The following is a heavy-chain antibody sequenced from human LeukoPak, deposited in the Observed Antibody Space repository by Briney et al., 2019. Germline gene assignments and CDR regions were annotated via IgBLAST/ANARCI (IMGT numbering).Heavy chain of an antibody. CDR2: IYTSGST. J-gene: IGHJ3*02. D-gene: IGHD5-24*01. Sequence: NASETLSLTCTVSGGSISSGSYYWSWIRQPAGKGLEWIGRIYTSGSTNYNPSLKSRVTISVDTSKNQFSLKLSSVTAADTAVYYCARDSRRDGYNLYAFDIWGQGTMVTVSS. CDR1: GGSISSGSYY. CDR3: ARDSRRDGYNLYAFDI. V-gene: IGHV4-61*02.